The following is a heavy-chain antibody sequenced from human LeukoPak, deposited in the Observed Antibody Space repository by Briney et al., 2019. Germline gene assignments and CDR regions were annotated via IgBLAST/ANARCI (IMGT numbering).Heavy chain of an antibody. CDR2: ISSSGSTI. Sequence: PGGSLRLSCAASGFTFSSYSMNWVRQAPGKGLEWVSYISSSGSTIYYADSVKGRFTISRDNAKNSLYLQMNSLRAEDTAVYYCARESDYSGFDPWGQGTLVTVSS. CDR1: GFTFSSYS. CDR3: ARESDYSGFDP. V-gene: IGHV3-48*04. D-gene: IGHD3-10*01. J-gene: IGHJ5*02.